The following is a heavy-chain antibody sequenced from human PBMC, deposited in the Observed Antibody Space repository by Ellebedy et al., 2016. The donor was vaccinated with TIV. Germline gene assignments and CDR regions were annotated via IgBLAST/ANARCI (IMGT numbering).Heavy chain of an antibody. D-gene: IGHD1-26*01. CDR1: GVPFSAYF. CDR2: ITQSGKT. V-gene: IGHV4-34*01. CDR3: AGGGAEAWELLRY. J-gene: IGHJ4*02. Sequence: SETLSLXCVASGVPFSAYFWSWIRHSPGKGLEWIGEITQSGKTNYNPSLQSRVTISLDTSKNQFFLKVDSLTAADTAFYYCAGGGAEAWELLRYWGQGTPVTVSS.